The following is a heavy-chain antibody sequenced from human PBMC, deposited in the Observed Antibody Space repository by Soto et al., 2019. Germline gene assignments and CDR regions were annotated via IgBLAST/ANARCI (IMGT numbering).Heavy chain of an antibody. D-gene: IGHD3-16*01. CDR2: MSDDGSKK. Sequence: ESGGGVVQPGRSLRLSCAASGFSFSKYGMHWVRQAPGKGLEWVAEMSDDGSKKYYGDSVKGRFTISRDNSKNTLYLLLDSLRPEDPAMYYCAKELRETGGYYFDCWGQGTLVTVSS. CDR1: GFSFSKYG. V-gene: IGHV3-30*18. CDR3: AKELRETGGYYFDC. J-gene: IGHJ4*02.